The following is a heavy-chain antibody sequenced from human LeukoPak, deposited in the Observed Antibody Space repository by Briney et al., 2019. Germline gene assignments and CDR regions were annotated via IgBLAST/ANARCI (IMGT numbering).Heavy chain of an antibody. Sequence: GGSLRLSCAASGFTFSSYAMSWVRQAPGKGLEWVSAISGSGGSTYYADSVKGRFTISRDNSKNTLYLQMNSLRAEDTAVYYCGKGRLREYNWNDEDWFDPWGQGTLVTVSS. V-gene: IGHV3-23*01. CDR2: ISGSGGST. J-gene: IGHJ5*02. CDR3: GKGRLREYNWNDEDWFDP. D-gene: IGHD1-1*01. CDR1: GFTFSSYA.